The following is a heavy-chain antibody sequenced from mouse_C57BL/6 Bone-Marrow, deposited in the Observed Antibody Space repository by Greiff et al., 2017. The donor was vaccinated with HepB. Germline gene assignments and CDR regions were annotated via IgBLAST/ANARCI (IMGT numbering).Heavy chain of an antibody. Sequence: EVQLQESGPELVKPGASVKISCKASGYSFTGYYMNWVKQSPEKSLEWIGEINPSTGGTTYNQKFKAKATLTVDKSSSTAYMQLKSLTSEDSAVYYCARKGEKITTVVGDYWGQGTTLTVSS. CDR2: INPSTGGT. D-gene: IGHD1-1*01. CDR1: GYSFTGYY. CDR3: ARKGEKITTVVGDY. V-gene: IGHV1-42*01. J-gene: IGHJ2*01.